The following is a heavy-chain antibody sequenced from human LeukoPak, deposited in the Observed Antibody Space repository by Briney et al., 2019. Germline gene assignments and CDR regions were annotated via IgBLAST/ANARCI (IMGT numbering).Heavy chain of an antibody. V-gene: IGHV4-59*08. D-gene: IGHD1-14*01. CDR2: LYYSGNT. CDR1: GGSISSYF. J-gene: IGHJ2*01. CDR3: ARRGSGASLEYYFDL. Sequence: SETLSLTCTVSGGSISSYFWSCIRQPPGKGLEYIGYLYYSGNTNSNPPLNSRATISVDESKNQFSLKLRSVTAADTAVYYCARRGSGASLEYYFDLWGRGTLVTVSS.